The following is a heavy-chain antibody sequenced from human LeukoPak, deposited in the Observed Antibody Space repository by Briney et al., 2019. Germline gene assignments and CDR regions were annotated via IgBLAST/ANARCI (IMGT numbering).Heavy chain of an antibody. CDR2: ISAYNGNT. CDR1: GYTFTSYG. CDR3: ARDFNGSYDY. Sequence: GASVKVSCKASGYTFTSYGISWVRQAPGQGLEWMGWISAYNGNTNYAQKLQGRVTMTRDTSISTAYMELSRLRSDDTAVYYCARDFNGSYDYWGQGTLVTVSP. J-gene: IGHJ4*02. D-gene: IGHD1-26*01. V-gene: IGHV1-18*01.